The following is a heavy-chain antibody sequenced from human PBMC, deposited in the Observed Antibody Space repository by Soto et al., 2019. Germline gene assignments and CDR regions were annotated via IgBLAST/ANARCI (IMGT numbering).Heavy chain of an antibody. CDR3: ARLERDIAPDAFDI. D-gene: IGHD1-1*01. CDR1: GGSISSYY. V-gene: IGHV4-59*01. Sequence: PSETLSLTCTVSGGSISSYYWSWIRQPPGKGLEWIGYIYYSGSTNYNPSLKSRVTISVDTSKNQFSLKLSSVTAADTAVYYCARLERDIAPDAFDIWGQGKMVTVSS. J-gene: IGHJ3*02. CDR2: IYYSGST.